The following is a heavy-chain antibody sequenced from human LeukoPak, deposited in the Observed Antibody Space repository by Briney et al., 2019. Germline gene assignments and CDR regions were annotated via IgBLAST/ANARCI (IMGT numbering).Heavy chain of an antibody. J-gene: IGHJ4*02. CDR2: ISSSSSTI. D-gene: IGHD3-10*01. CDR1: GFTFSSYS. CDR3: AKDGWFGELLSFFDY. Sequence: GGSLRLSCAASGFTFSSYSMNWVRQAPGKGLEWVSYISSSSSTIYYADSVKGRFTISRDNSKNTLYLQMNSLRAEDTAVYYCAKDGWFGELLSFFDYWGQGTLVTVSS. V-gene: IGHV3-48*01.